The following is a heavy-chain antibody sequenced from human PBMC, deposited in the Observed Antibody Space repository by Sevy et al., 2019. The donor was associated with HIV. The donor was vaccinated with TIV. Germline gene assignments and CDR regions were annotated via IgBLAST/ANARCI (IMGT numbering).Heavy chain of an antibody. D-gene: IGHD6-13*01. CDR1: GGSINSGGYS. CDR3: ARGRVGDSSSWYGAFDV. Sequence: SETLSLTCAVSGGSINSGGYSWSWIRQPPGKGLEWIGYIFQSGATYYIPSLQCRVSISVDMSKNQFSLNLRSVTAADTAVYYCARGRVGDSSSWYGAFDVWGQGTMVTVSS. J-gene: IGHJ3*01. V-gene: IGHV4-30-2*01. CDR2: IFQSGAT.